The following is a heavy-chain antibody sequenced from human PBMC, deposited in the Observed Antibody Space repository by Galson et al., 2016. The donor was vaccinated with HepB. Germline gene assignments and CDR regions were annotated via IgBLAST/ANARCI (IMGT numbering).Heavy chain of an antibody. CDR1: GFTFSNFW. J-gene: IGHJ4*02. V-gene: IGHV3-7*03. D-gene: IGHD4-23*01. CDR2: IKQDGSEK. CDR3: TRGVTPGD. Sequence: SLRLSCAASGFTFSNFWMTWIGQAPGKGLEWVANIKQDGSEKNYVDSVKGRFTISRDNMKNSLFLQMHSLRADDTAMYYCTRGVTPGDWGQGTLVAVSS.